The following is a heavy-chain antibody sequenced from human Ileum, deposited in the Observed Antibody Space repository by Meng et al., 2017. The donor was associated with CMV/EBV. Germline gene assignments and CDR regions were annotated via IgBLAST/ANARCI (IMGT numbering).Heavy chain of an antibody. V-gene: IGHV3-30*04. Sequence: GESLKISCAASGFTFSNYPMHWVRQAPGEGLEWVAVISYDGKVKLYADSVKGRFTISRDDSKNTLYLQMNSLRSDDTAMYYCARDPLRGYGDYFDYWGQGTLVTVS. J-gene: IGHJ4*02. CDR1: GFTFSNYP. CDR2: ISYDGKVK. D-gene: IGHD3-22*01. CDR3: ARDPLRGYGDYFDY.